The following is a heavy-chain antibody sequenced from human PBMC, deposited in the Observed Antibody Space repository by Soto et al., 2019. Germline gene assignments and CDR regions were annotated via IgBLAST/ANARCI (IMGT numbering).Heavy chain of an antibody. Sequence: ASVKVSCKASGYTFTNYGISWVRQAPGQGLEWMGWINTYNGNTNYAQKLQGRVTMTTDTSTSTAYMELRSLRSDDTAVYYCARAPIAVADEGVDYWGQGTLVTVSS. CDR3: ARAPIAVADEGVDY. CDR1: GYTFTNYG. V-gene: IGHV1-18*01. D-gene: IGHD6-19*01. CDR2: INTYNGNT. J-gene: IGHJ4*02.